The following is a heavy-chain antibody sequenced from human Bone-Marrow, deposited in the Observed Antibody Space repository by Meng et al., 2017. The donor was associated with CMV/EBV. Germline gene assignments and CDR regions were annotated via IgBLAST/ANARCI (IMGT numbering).Heavy chain of an antibody. CDR2: NKSKTDGGTT. D-gene: IGHD5-18*01. CDR3: TTVLSSYGSYFVY. Sequence: GESLKISWAASGFTFSNAWMSWVRQAPGQGLEWVGRNKSKTDGGTTDYAAPVKGRFTISRDDSKNTLYLQMNSLKTEDTAVYYCTTVLSSYGSYFVYWGQGTLVTVSS. J-gene: IGHJ4*02. V-gene: IGHV3-15*01. CDR1: GFTFSNAW.